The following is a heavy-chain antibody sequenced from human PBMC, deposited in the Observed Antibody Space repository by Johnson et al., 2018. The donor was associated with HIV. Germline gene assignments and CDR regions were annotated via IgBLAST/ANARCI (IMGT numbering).Heavy chain of an antibody. V-gene: IGHV3-20*04. CDR1: GFTFGDYA. J-gene: IGHJ3*02. CDR2: IDWNGGST. CDR3: ARARAKVVSGLDAFDI. D-gene: IGHD5/OR15-5a*01. Sequence: VQLVESGGGLVQPGRSLRLSCTASGFTFGDYAMSWVRQGPGKGLEWVSGIDWNGGSTGYEDSVKGRVTISRDNTKNPLYLQMGSLSVEDMATYYCARARAKVVSGLDAFDIWGQGTIVTVSS.